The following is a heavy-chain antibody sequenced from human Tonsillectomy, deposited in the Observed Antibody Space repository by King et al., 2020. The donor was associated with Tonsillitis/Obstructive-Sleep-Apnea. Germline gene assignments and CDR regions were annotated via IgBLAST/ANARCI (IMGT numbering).Heavy chain of an antibody. CDR3: ARLGLVRGVFGYYSDY. Sequence: QLQESGPGLVKPSETLSLTCTVSGGSISSSSYYWGWIRQPPGKGLGGIGSIYYSGSTYYNPSLKLRVTISVDTSKNPCSLKLSPVTAADTPVYYCARLGLVRGVFGYYSDYWGQGTLVTVSS. V-gene: IGHV4-39*01. D-gene: IGHD3-10*01. CDR2: IYYSGST. CDR1: GGSISSSSYY. J-gene: IGHJ4*02.